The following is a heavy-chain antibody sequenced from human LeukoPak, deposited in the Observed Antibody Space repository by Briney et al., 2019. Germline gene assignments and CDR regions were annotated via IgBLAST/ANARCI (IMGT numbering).Heavy chain of an antibody. V-gene: IGHV3-30*04. D-gene: IGHD5-12*01. CDR3: ARGGSRGYSGYDSN. Sequence: GGSLRLSSAASGFTFSSHDMHWVRQAPGKGLEWVAIMSYDGSNKYYADSVKGRFTISRDNSKNTLYLQMNSLRAEDTAVYYCARGGSRGYSGYDSNWGQGTLVTVSS. CDR2: MSYDGSNK. CDR1: GFTFSSHD. J-gene: IGHJ4*02.